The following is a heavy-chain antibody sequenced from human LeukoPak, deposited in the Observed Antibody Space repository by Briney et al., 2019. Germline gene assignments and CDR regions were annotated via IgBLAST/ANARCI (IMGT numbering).Heavy chain of an antibody. V-gene: IGHV3-21*01. J-gene: IGHJ4*02. D-gene: IGHD6-19*01. CDR2: ITSPVGRM. CDR3: ATDGRSSGWYGFDY. CDR1: GFSFSSYW. Sequence: GGSLRLSCAASGFSFSSYWMHWVRQAPGTGLVWVSSITSPVGRMYYADSLKGRITISRDNARSTLYLQMNSLRAEDTAVYYCATDGRSSGWYGFDYWGQGILVTVSS.